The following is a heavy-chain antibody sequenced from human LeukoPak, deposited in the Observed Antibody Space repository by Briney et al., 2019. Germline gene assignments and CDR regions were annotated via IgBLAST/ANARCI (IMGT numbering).Heavy chain of an antibody. CDR1: GGSISSGGYY. V-gene: IGHV4-31*03. D-gene: IGHD6-13*01. Sequence: SETLSLTCTVSGGSISSGGYYWSWIRQHPGKGLEWIGYIYYSGSTYYNPSLKRRVTVSVDTSKNQFSLKLSSVTAADTAVYYCARVPLPGIAAAAPNWYFDLWGRGTLVTVSS. CDR3: ARVPLPGIAAAAPNWYFDL. CDR2: IYYSGST. J-gene: IGHJ2*01.